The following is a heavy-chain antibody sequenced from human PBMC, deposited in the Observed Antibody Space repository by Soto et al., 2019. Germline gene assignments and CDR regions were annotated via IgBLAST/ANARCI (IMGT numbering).Heavy chain of an antibody. V-gene: IGHV3-23*01. CDR1: GFTFSSYA. CDR2: ISGSGGST. CDR3: AKEGDCSGGSCYSYLARFWEVGYFQH. D-gene: IGHD2-15*01. J-gene: IGHJ1*01. Sequence: EVQLLESGGGLVQPGGSLRLSCAASGFTFSSYAMSWVRQAPGKGLEWVSAISGSGGSTYYADSVKGRFTISRDNSKNTLYLQMNSLRAEDTAVYYCAKEGDCSGGSCYSYLARFWEVGYFQHWGQGTLVTVSS.